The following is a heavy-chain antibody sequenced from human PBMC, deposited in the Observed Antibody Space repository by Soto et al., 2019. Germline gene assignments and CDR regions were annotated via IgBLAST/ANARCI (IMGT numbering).Heavy chain of an antibody. CDR1: GGSVSSGSYY. Sequence: SETLSLTCTVSGGSVSSGSYYWSWIRQPPGKGLEWIGYIYYSGSTNYNPSLKSRVTISVDTSKNQFSLKLSSVTAADTAVYYCARANYYDSHDGMDVWGQGTTVTVSS. V-gene: IGHV4-61*01. D-gene: IGHD3-22*01. J-gene: IGHJ6*02. CDR3: ARANYYDSHDGMDV. CDR2: IYYSGST.